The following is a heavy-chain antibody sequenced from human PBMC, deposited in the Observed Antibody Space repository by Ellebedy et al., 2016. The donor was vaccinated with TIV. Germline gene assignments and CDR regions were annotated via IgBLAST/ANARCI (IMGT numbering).Heavy chain of an antibody. D-gene: IGHD3-22*01. V-gene: IGHV4-59*08. CDR3: ARTSYYDSSGYPLFDY. CDR2: IYYSGST. Sequence: MPSETLSLTCTVSAGSISNYYWSWIRQPPGKGLEWIGYIYYSGSTNYNPSLKRRVTMSVDSSRNQFSLKLSSVTAADTAVFYCARTSYYDSSGYPLFDYWGQGTLVTVSS. CDR1: AGSISNYY. J-gene: IGHJ4*02.